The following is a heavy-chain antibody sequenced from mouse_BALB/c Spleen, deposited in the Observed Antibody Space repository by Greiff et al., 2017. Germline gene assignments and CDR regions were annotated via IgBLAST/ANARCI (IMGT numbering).Heavy chain of an antibody. Sequence: EVQGVESGTVLARPGASVKMSCKASGYTFTSYWMHWVKQRPGQGLEWIGAIYPGNSDTSYNQKFKGKAKLTAVTSTSTAYMELSSLTNEDSAVYYCTRGHYYGYGAMDYWGQGTSVTVSS. CDR1: GYTFTSYW. CDR3: TRGHYYGYGAMDY. V-gene: IGHV1-5*01. CDR2: IYPGNSDT. D-gene: IGHD1-2*01. J-gene: IGHJ4*01.